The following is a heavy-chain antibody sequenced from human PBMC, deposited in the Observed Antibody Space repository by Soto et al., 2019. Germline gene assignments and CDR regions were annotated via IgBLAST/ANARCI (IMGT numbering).Heavy chain of an antibody. J-gene: IGHJ4*02. CDR2: INHSGST. V-gene: IGHV4-34*01. CDR3: ASPVKVCIRRCITIFWLVIIIDY. Sequence: QVQLQQWGAGLLKPSETLSLTCAVYGGSFSGYYWSWIRQPPGKGLEWIGEINHSGSTNYNPSLKSRVTISVDSSKNQFSMKLCSVSAADTDVYYCASPVKVCIRRCITIFWLVIIIDYWGQGTLVTVSS. CDR1: GGSFSGYY. D-gene: IGHD3-9*01.